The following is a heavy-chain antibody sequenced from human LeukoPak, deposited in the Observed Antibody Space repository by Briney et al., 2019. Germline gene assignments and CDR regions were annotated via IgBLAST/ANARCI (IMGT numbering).Heavy chain of an antibody. CDR3: ARASGHPYYYYYYMDV. CDR2: INWNGGST. CDR1: GFTFDDYG. Sequence: PGGSLRPSCAASGFTFDDYGMSWVRHAPGKGLEWVSGINWNGGSTGYADSVKGRFTISRDNAKNSLYLQMNSLRAEDTALYYCARASGHPYYYYYYMDVWGKGTTVTVSS. D-gene: IGHD2-15*01. V-gene: IGHV3-20*04. J-gene: IGHJ6*03.